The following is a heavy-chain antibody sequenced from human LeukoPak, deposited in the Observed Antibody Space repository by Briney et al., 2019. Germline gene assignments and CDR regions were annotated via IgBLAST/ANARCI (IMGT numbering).Heavy chain of an antibody. CDR2: MNPNSGNT. J-gene: IGHJ4*02. CDR3: ARDKLPRWYYYDSSGYYGRPLEP. CDR1: GYTFTSYD. Sequence: ASVKVSCKASGYTFTSYDINWVRQATGQGLEWMGWMNPNSGNTGYAQKFQGRVTITRNTSISTAYMELSSLRSEDTAVYYCARDKLPRWYYYDSSGYYGRPLEPWGQGTLVTVSS. V-gene: IGHV1-8*03. D-gene: IGHD3-22*01.